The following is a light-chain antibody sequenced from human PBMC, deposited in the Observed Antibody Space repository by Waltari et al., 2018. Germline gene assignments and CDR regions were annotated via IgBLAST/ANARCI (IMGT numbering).Light chain of an antibody. V-gene: IGLV3-21*04. CDR3: QVWDDSNNSGV. CDR2: YDS. Sequence: SYVLTQTPSVSLAPGQTAIITCGGDNIDSKSVHWYQLQPGQAPVLVMFYDSDRPPGIPDRLSGSNSGNTATLTISRVEDDDEADYFCQVWDDSNNSGVFGGGTKLTVL. CDR1: NIDSKS. J-gene: IGLJ2*01.